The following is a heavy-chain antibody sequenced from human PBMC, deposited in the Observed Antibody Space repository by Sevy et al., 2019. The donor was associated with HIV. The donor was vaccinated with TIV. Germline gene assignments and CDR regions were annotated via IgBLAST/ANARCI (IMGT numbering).Heavy chain of an antibody. CDR3: ATAREYYSDNSGYLDY. Sequence: ASLKVSCKVSGYTLSELSMHWVRQPPGKGLEWMGRFDPDDGETIYAQRFQGRVTMTEDTSADTAYMELSSLRSEDTAMYYCATAREYYSDNSGYLDYWGQGTPVTVSS. CDR1: GYTLSELS. V-gene: IGHV1-24*01. J-gene: IGHJ4*02. D-gene: IGHD3-22*01. CDR2: FDPDDGET.